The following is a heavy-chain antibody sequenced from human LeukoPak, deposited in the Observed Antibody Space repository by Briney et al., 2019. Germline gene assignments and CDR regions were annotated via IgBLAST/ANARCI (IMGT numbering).Heavy chain of an antibody. V-gene: IGHV3-74*01. CDR1: GFTFSNDW. CDR3: ARDRSGSHYYLDV. D-gene: IGHD1-26*01. Sequence: GGSLRLSCVGPGFTFSNDWMRWVRQAPGKGLVWVSRISSDGSSISYADSVKGRFTISRDNAKNTLYLQMNSLRAEDTAVYYCARDRSGSHYYLDVWGKGATVTVSS. CDR2: ISSDGSSI. J-gene: IGHJ6*03.